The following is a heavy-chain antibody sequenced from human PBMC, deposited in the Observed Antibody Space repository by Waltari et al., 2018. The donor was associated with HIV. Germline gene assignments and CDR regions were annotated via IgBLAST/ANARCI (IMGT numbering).Heavy chain of an antibody. CDR2: XNPNXGGX. D-gene: IGHD1-26*01. V-gene: IGHV1-2*06. Sequence: XVXXGAXVXXRGXPVXVSCNASGYTLTTSSMHWVQQAXXQGXEWXGXXNPNXGGXNYXKXFXXRXXMXRXTXXSKAYXELSRLXSXDXXXXYXAXXXSSGSYWFDPWGQGTLVTVSS. CDR3: AXXXSSGSYWFDP. CDR1: GYTLTTSS. J-gene: IGHJ5*02.